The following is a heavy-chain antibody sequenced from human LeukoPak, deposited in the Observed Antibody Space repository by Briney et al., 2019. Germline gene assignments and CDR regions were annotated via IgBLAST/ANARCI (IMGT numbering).Heavy chain of an antibody. CDR3: ARDWGTPMAHTDH. Sequence: PSETLSLTCTVSGGSIVSHYWNWIRQPAGRGLEWIGRFYASGTTNTSPSLKSRVTMSVDTSKNQFSLKLSSVTAADTAVYYCARDWGTPMAHTDHWGQGTLVTVSS. J-gene: IGHJ5*02. V-gene: IGHV4-4*07. D-gene: IGHD5-18*01. CDR2: FYASGTT. CDR1: GGSIVSHY.